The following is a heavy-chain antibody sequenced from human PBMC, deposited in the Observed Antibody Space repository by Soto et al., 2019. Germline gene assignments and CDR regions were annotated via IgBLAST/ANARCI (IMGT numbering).Heavy chain of an antibody. CDR2: IYYGRST. J-gene: IGHJ4*02. CDR3: AKNWNWGSLVH. Sequence: QVHLQESGPGLVKPSETLSLTCTVSGDSISTDYWSWIRQSPGKGLEWIGFIYYGRSTNYNPSLKSRVTISVDTPKNQFSLKLSSVTASDTAVYYCAKNWNWGSLVHWGQRTLVTVSS. V-gene: IGHV4-59*08. CDR1: GDSISTDY. D-gene: IGHD7-27*01.